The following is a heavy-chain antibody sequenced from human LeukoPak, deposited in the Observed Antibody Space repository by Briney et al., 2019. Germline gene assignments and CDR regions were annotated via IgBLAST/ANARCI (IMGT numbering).Heavy chain of an antibody. Sequence: SETPSLTCTVSGGSISSNNYYWSWIRQPPGKGLEWIGYIFSSGSTNYNPSLKSRVTISEDTSVNQFSLKLSSVTAADTAVYYCARHYYDRSDSYSFDYWGQGTLVTVSS. CDR1: GGSISSNNYY. CDR2: IFSSGST. CDR3: ARHYYDRSDSYSFDY. J-gene: IGHJ4*02. V-gene: IGHV4-61*05. D-gene: IGHD3-22*01.